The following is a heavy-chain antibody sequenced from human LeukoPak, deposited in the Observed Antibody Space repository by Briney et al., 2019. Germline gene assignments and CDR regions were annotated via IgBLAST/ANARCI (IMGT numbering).Heavy chain of an antibody. V-gene: IGHV4-59*01. CDR2: VHYSGTA. Sequence: SETLSLTCTVSDGAITNDDWSWVRQPPGKGLEFIGHVHYSGTANYKPSLRSRVTISIATSKQQFFLKLKSVTAADTAVYYCARGYGDFRVEGRYFHSWGQGTLVTVSS. D-gene: IGHD4-17*01. CDR1: DGAITNDD. CDR3: ARGYGDFRVEGRYFHS. J-gene: IGHJ4*02.